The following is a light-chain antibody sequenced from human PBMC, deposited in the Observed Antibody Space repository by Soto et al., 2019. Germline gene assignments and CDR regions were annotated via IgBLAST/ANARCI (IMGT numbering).Light chain of an antibody. J-gene: IGLJ3*02. CDR3: QSYDSSLSGSV. CDR1: SSNIGAGYD. V-gene: IGLV1-40*01. CDR2: GNS. Sequence: QSVLTQPPSVSGAPGQRVTISWTGSSSNIGAGYDVHWYQQLPGTAPKLLIYGNSNRPSGVPDRFSGSKSGTSASLAITGLQAEDEADYYCQSYDSSLSGSVFGGGTKLTVL.